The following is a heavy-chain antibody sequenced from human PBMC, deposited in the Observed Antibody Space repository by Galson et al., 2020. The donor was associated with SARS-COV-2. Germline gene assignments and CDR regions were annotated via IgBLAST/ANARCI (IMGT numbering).Heavy chain of an antibody. J-gene: IGHJ4*02. CDR3: ATEWEMRN. D-gene: IGHD1-26*01. CDR1: GFTFSSSG. V-gene: IGHV3-30*02. Sequence: GGSLRLSCAASGFTFSSSGMHWVRQAPGTGLEWLAYIRYVGINTSYVDFVKGRFTVSRDNSKDTLYRQMDSLRVDDTAVYYCATEWEMRNWGQVTLVTVSS. CDR2: IRYVGINT.